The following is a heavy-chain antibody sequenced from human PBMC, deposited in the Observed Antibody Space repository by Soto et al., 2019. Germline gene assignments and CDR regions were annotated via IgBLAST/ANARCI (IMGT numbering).Heavy chain of an antibody. CDR1: GFTFNNYA. Sequence: EVQLLVSGGDLVQPGESLRLSCAASGFTFNNYAMTWVRQAPGKGLEWLSGISGSGGSTYYANSVKGRFIISRDNSKNTLYLQLYSLRVEDTATYYCAKSPTTTSPRVDSWGQGTLVTVSS. V-gene: IGHV3-23*01. J-gene: IGHJ4*02. D-gene: IGHD4-4*01. CDR3: AKSPTTTSPRVDS. CDR2: ISGSGGST.